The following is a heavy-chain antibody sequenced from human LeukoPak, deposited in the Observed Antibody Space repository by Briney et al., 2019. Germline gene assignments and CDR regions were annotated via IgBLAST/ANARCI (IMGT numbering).Heavy chain of an antibody. CDR3: AREFSGYYYMDV. V-gene: IGHV4-34*01. J-gene: IGHJ6*03. CDR2: IYHSGST. Sequence: SETLSLTCVVYGGSFSGYYWSWIRQPPGKGLEWIGYIYHSGSTYYNPSLKSRVTISVDRSKNQFSLKLSSVTAADTAVYYCAREFSGYYYMDVWGKGTTVTVSS. CDR1: GGSFSGYY.